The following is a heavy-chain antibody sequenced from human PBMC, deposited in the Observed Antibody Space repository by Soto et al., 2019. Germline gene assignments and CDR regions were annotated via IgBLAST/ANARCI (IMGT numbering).Heavy chain of an antibody. CDR3: AREVVLTKWYFDN. Sequence: GGSLRLSCAASAFTFNNYAMSWVRQAPGKGLEWVSGIGGSGRTTYYADSVKGRFTISRDNSNNTLFLQMNSLRAEDTAVYFCAREVVLTKWYFDNWGQGISVTVSS. CDR1: AFTFNNYA. J-gene: IGHJ4*02. CDR2: IGGSGRTT. V-gene: IGHV3-23*01. D-gene: IGHD1-26*01.